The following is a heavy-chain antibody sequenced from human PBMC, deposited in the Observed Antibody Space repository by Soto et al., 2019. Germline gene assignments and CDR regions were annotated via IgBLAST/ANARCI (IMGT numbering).Heavy chain of an antibody. CDR3: ARRGIAVALYS. Sequence: QLQLQESGLGLVKPSETLSLSCTVSGGSISSTIYYWGWIRQPPGKGLEWIGSIYYSGSTYYNPSLKSRGTISVDTSKNQFSLKLSSVTAADTAVYYCARRGIAVALYSWGQGTLVTVSS. V-gene: IGHV4-39*01. CDR2: IYYSGST. D-gene: IGHD6-19*01. J-gene: IGHJ4*02. CDR1: GGSISSTIYY.